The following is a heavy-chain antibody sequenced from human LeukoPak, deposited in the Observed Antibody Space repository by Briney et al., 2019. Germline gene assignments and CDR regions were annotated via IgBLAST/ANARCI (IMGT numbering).Heavy chain of an antibody. J-gene: IGHJ4*02. D-gene: IGHD3-10*01. CDR1: GFTLSYYV. Sequence: PGGSLRLSCAASGFTLSYYVMHWVRQAPGKGLEWVAVISYDGSNEYYADSVKGRFTISRDNSKNTLYLQMNSLRAEDTAVYYCAKDRRAGSYDYWGQGTLVTVSS. CDR2: ISYDGSNE. V-gene: IGHV3-30*04. CDR3: AKDRRAGSYDY.